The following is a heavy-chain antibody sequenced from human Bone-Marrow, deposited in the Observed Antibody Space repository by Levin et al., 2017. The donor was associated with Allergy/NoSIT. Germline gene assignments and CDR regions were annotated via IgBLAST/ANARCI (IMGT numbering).Heavy chain of an antibody. Sequence: GGSLRLSCAASGITFSSYGMHWVRQAPGKGLEWVAVISYDGSNKYYADSVKGRFTISRDNSKNTLYLQMNSLRAEDTAVYYCAKDTPAKYSGSFYNHFDYWGQGTLVTVSS. CDR1: GITFSSYG. D-gene: IGHD1-26*01. V-gene: IGHV3-30*18. CDR3: AKDTPAKYSGSFYNHFDY. J-gene: IGHJ4*02. CDR2: ISYDGSNK.